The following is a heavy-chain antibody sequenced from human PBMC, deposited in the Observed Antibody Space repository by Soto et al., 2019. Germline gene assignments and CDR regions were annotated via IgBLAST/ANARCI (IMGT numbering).Heavy chain of an antibody. V-gene: IGHV1-3*01. J-gene: IGHJ6*02. Sequence: ASVKVTCKASGYTFTSYAMHWVRQAPGQRLEWMGWINAGNGNTKYSQKFQGRVTITRDTSASTAYMELSSLRSEDTAVYYCAREGEQLVPDYYYYGMDVWGQGTTVTV. CDR3: AREGEQLVPDYYYYGMDV. CDR2: INAGNGNT. CDR1: GYTFTSYA. D-gene: IGHD6-13*01.